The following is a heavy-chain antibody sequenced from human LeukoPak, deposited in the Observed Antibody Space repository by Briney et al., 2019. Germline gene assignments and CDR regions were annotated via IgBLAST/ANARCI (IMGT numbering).Heavy chain of an antibody. CDR1: GGSISSSNYY. CDR2: IYYSGST. V-gene: IGHV4-39*01. Sequence: SETLSLTCTVSGGSISSSNYYWGWFRQPPGKGLEWIGSIYYSGSTYYTPSLKSRATISVDTSKNQFSLKLTSVTAADTAIYYCARPDSGTYVARAFDIWGQGTLVSVSS. J-gene: IGHJ3*02. CDR3: ARPDSGTYVARAFDI. D-gene: IGHD1-26*01.